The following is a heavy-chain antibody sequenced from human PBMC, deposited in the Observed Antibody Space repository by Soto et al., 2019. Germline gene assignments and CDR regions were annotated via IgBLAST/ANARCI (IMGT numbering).Heavy chain of an antibody. J-gene: IGHJ4*02. D-gene: IGHD2-15*01. V-gene: IGHV1-18*03. CDR2: ISAYNGNT. CDR3: ARDLGYGSGGTCYPRY. Sequence: ASVKVSCKASGYNFTTYGISWVRQAPGQGLEWKGWISAYNGNTNYAQKHQGRVTMTTDTSMSRVYMELRSLISDVLVVYFCARDLGYGSGGTCYPRYWVQGNLVTVSS. CDR1: GYNFTTYG.